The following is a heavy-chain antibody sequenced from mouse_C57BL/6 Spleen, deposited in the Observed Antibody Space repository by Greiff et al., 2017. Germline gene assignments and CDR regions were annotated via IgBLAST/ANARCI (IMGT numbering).Heavy chain of an antibody. J-gene: IGHJ3*01. CDR3: ARGDDSAWFAY. CDR2: IYPGSGST. D-gene: IGHD2-4*01. CDR1: GYTFTSYW. V-gene: IGHV1-55*01. Sequence: QVQLKQSGAELVKPGASVKMSCKASGYTFTSYWITWVKQRPGQGLEWIGDIYPGSGSTNYNEKFKSKATLTVDTSSSTAYMQLSSLTSEDSAVYYCARGDDSAWFAYWGQGTLVTVSA.